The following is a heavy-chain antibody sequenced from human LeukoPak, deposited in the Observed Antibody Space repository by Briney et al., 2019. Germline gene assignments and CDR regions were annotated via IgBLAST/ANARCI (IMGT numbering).Heavy chain of an antibody. D-gene: IGHD3-3*01. J-gene: IGHJ5*02. Sequence: PSETLSLTCAVSGGSISSGGYSWSWIRQPPGKGLEWIGYIYHSGSTYYNPSLKSRVTISVDRSKNQFSLKLSSVTAADTAVYYCARASRLVTIFGVVINWFDPWGQGTLVTVSS. CDR1: GGSISSGGYS. V-gene: IGHV4-30-2*01. CDR3: ARASRLVTIFGVVINWFDP. CDR2: IYHSGST.